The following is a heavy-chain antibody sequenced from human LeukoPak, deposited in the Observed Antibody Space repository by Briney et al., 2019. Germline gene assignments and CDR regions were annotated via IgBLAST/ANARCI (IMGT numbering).Heavy chain of an antibody. Sequence: PGGALRLSCAASGFTFSSYSMNSGRQAPEKGLEWVSYIIINASTIYYADSVKGRFTISRDNDKNSLYLQMNSLRDEDTAVYYCARDPVATSRFDYWGQGTLVSVSS. V-gene: IGHV3-48*02. CDR2: IIINASTI. J-gene: IGHJ4*02. CDR3: ARDPVATSRFDY. CDR1: GFTFSSYS. D-gene: IGHD5-12*01.